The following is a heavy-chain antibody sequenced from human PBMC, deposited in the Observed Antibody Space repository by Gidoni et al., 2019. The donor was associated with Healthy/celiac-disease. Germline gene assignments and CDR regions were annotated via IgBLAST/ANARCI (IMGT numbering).Heavy chain of an antibody. V-gene: IGHV3-30*18. D-gene: IGHD2-21*02. CDR1: GFTFSSYG. Sequence: QVQLVESVGGVVQPGRSLRLSCAASGFTFSSYGLHWVRQAPGKGLEWVAVISYDGSNKYYADSVKGRFTISRDNSKNTLYLQMNSLRAEDTAVYYCAKDPVVTFPNDWFDPWGQGTLVTVSS. CDR2: ISYDGSNK. CDR3: AKDPVVTFPNDWFDP. J-gene: IGHJ5*02.